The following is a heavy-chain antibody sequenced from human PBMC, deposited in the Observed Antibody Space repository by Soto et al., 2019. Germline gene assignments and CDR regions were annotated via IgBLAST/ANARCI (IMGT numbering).Heavy chain of an antibody. CDR2: IHSGNSA. D-gene: IGHD2-15*01. Sequence: EMQLVEPGGGLVNPGGSLRLSCAASGLIVNNNYMNWVRQAPGKGLEWVSVIHSGNSASYADSVMGRFTISRHNSKNMVYLQMNSLRAEDTAVYYCARDPGYCSGGICYRYMDVWGKGTTVTVSS. CDR1: GLIVNNNY. V-gene: IGHV3-53*04. CDR3: ARDPGYCSGGICYRYMDV. J-gene: IGHJ6*03.